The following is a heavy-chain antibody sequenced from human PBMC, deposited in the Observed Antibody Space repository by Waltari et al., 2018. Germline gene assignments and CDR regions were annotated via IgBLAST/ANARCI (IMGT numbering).Heavy chain of an antibody. CDR1: GFTLSSFW. J-gene: IGHJ4*02. D-gene: IGHD6-19*01. CDR2: IKQDGSEK. V-gene: IGHV3-7*01. CDR3: ATSGWYCFDY. Sequence: EVQLVESGGGWVQPGGSLRLSGAASGFTLSSFWMNWVRQTPGKGLEGVAGIKQDGSEKYYADSVKGRFTISRDNAKNSLYLQMNSLRAEDTAVYYCATSGWYCFDYWGQGTLVTVSS.